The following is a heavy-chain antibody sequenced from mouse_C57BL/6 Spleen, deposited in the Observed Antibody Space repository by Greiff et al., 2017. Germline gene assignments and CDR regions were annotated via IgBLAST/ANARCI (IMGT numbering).Heavy chain of an antibody. CDR1: GYTFTSYW. Sequence: QVQLQQPGAELVRPGSSVKLSCKASGYTFTSYWMHWVKQRPIQGLEWIGNIDPSDSETHYNQKFKDKATLTVAKSSSTAYMQLSSMTSEDSAVYYCARTYRNGYVDGWGTGTTVTVSS. J-gene: IGHJ1*03. CDR2: IDPSDSET. V-gene: IGHV1-52*01. D-gene: IGHD2-14*01. CDR3: ARTYRNGYVDG.